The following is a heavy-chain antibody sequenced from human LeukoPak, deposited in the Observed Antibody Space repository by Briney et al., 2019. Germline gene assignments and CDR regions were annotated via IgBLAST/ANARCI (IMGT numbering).Heavy chain of an antibody. V-gene: IGHV3-53*01. CDR3: ASYCGGDCHQYDAFDI. CDR2: IYSGGST. J-gene: IGHJ3*02. CDR1: GFTVSSNY. D-gene: IGHD2-21*02. Sequence: GGSLRLSCAASGFTVSSNYMSWVRQAPGKGLEWVSVIYSGGSTYYADSVKGRFTISRDNSKNTLYLQMNSLRAEDTAVYYCASYCGGDCHQYDAFDIWGQGTMVTVSS.